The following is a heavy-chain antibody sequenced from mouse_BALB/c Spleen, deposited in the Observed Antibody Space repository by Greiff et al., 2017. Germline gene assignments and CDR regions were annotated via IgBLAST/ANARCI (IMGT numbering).Heavy chain of an antibody. CDR1: GFTFSSYA. CDR2: ISSGGST. CDR3: ARAYYRYDEGGAMDY. D-gene: IGHD2-14*01. V-gene: IGHV5-6-5*01. Sequence: DVMLVESGGGLVKPGGSLKLSCAASGFTFSSYAMSWVRQTPEKRLEWVASISSGGSTYYPDSVKGRFTISRDNARNILYLQMSSLRSEDTAMYYCARAYYRYDEGGAMDYWGQGTSVTVPS. J-gene: IGHJ4*01.